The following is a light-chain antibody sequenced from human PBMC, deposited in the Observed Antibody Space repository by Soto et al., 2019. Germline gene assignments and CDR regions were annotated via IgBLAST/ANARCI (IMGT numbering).Light chain of an antibody. V-gene: IGLV2-11*01. CDR1: SSDVGGYNY. Sequence: QSVLTQPRSVSGSPGQSVTISCTGTSSDVGGYNYVSWYQQHPGKAPKLMLYDVSKRPSGVPDRFSGSKSGNTASLTISVLQAEDEADYYCCSYAGSYTLVFGTGNKVTVL. J-gene: IGLJ1*01. CDR3: CSYAGSYTLV. CDR2: DVS.